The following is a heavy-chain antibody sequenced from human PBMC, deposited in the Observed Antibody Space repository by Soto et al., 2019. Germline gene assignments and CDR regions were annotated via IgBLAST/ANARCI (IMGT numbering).Heavy chain of an antibody. CDR2: IYSGGST. D-gene: IGHD3-22*01. J-gene: IGHJ3*02. CDR3: ARVRMGYDSSGFDAFDI. Sequence: EVQLVETGGGLIQPGGSLRLSCAASGFTVSSNYMSWLRQAPGKGLEWVSVIYSGGSTYYADSVKGRFTISRDNSKNTLYLQMNSLRAEDTAVYYCARVRMGYDSSGFDAFDIWGQGTMVTVSS. V-gene: IGHV3-53*02. CDR1: GFTVSSNY.